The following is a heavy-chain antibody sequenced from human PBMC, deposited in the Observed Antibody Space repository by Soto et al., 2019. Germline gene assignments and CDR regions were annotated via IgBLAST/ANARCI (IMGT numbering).Heavy chain of an antibody. D-gene: IGHD3-16*01. Sequence: QVQLAQSANEVKKPGASVRVSCKAAGYTFIRYGIAWVRQAPGQGLEWMGWISPYNDYTVYAQKFQGRVSMTADTSTRKVYMNLRGLKSDDTAVYYCARGGYYYNSWGKLSHYGLDVWGQGTSVSVSS. CDR2: ISPYNDYT. J-gene: IGHJ6*02. CDR1: GYTFIRYG. CDR3: ARGGYYYNSWGKLSHYGLDV. V-gene: IGHV1-18*01.